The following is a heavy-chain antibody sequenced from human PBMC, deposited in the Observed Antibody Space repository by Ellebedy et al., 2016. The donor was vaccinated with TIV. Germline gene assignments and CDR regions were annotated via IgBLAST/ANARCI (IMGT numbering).Heavy chain of an antibody. D-gene: IGHD2-2*01. CDR3: ARARCSNLDCHIPGY. CDR1: GFTFSTYY. CDR2: INPDGGDK. J-gene: IGHJ4*02. V-gene: IGHV3-7*03. Sequence: PGGSLRLSCAASGFTFSTYYMSWVRQAPGRGLEWVANINPDGGDKYYVDSVKGRFPISRENARNSLYLQMNSLRAEDTAVYYCARARCSNLDCHIPGYWGQGAQVTVSS.